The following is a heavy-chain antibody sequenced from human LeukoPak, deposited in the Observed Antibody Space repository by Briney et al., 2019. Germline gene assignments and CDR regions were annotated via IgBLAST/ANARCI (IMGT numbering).Heavy chain of an antibody. CDR3: ATRNRDYGGNSYAFDI. J-gene: IGHJ3*02. CDR2: FDPEDGET. CDR1: GYTFTSYD. V-gene: IGHV1-24*01. D-gene: IGHD4-23*01. Sequence: ASVKVSCKASGYTFTSYDINWVRQAPGKGLEWMGGFDPEDGETIYAQKFQGRVTMTEDTSTDTAYMELSSLRSEDTAVYYCATRNRDYGGNSYAFDIWGQGTMVTVSS.